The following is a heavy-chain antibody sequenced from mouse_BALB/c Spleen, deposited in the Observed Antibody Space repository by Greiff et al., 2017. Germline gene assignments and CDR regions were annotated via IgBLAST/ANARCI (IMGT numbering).Heavy chain of an antibody. V-gene: IGHV5-6*01. CDR3: ARQGDTTVMDY. Sequence: EVQGVESGGDLVKPGGSLKLSCAASGFTFSSYGMSWVRQTPDKRLEWVATISSGGSYIYYPDSVKGRFTISRDNAKNTLYLQMSSLKSEDTAMYYCARQGDTTVMDYWGQGTSVTVSS. J-gene: IGHJ4*01. CDR1: GFTFSSYG. CDR2: ISSGGSYI. D-gene: IGHD1-1*01.